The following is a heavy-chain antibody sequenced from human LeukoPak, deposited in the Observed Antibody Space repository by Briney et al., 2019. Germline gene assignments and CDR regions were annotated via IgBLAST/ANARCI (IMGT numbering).Heavy chain of an antibody. CDR2: IYYSGST. CDR1: GGSISSYY. Sequence: TPSETLSLTCTVSGGSISSYYWSWIRQPPGKGLEWIGYIYYSGSTNYNPSLKGRVTISVDTSKNQFSLKLSSVTAADTAVYYCARGSTVTYYYMDVWGKGTTVTVSS. CDR3: ARGSTVTYYYMDV. J-gene: IGHJ6*03. D-gene: IGHD4-17*01. V-gene: IGHV4-59*01.